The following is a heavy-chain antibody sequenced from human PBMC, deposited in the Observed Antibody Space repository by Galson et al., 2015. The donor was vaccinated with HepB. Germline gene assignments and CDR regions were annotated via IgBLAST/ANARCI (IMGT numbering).Heavy chain of an antibody. Sequence: SVKVSCKASGYTFSDYYIHWVRQAPGQGLEWMGWINPKSGGTNYAQKFQGRVTMTRDTSINTAYMELNRLRSDDTAVYYCAGDPMVRGRNWFDPWGQGTLVTVSS. CDR1: GYTFSDYY. CDR3: AGDPMVRGRNWFDP. CDR2: INPKSGGT. V-gene: IGHV1-2*02. J-gene: IGHJ5*02. D-gene: IGHD3-10*01.